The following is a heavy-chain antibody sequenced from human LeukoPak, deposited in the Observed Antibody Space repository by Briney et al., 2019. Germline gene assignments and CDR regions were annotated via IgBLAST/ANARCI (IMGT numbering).Heavy chain of an antibody. D-gene: IGHD3-10*01. V-gene: IGHV4-31*03. CDR2: IYYSGSA. Sequence: SETLSLTCSVSGGAIGSDGYYWNWIRQHPGKGLEWIGYIYYSGSASYNPSLKSRVTISVDTSKNQFSLRLSSVTAADTAVYYCARGSYYGFSGNSWGQGSLVTVSS. CDR1: GGAIGSDGYY. J-gene: IGHJ4*02. CDR3: ARGSYYGFSGNS.